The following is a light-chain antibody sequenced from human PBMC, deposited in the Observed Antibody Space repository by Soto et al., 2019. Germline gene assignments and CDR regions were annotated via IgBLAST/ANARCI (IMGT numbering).Light chain of an antibody. CDR3: QQYVAPPPYT. Sequence: EKGLTQSPGTLSLSPGERATLSCRASQSVTNNYLAWYQQKPCQAPRLLIYGASSRATGIPDRFSGSGSATDFTLTISRVETEDFAVYYCQQYVAPPPYTFGQGTKLEIK. V-gene: IGKV3-20*01. CDR1: QSVTNNY. CDR2: GAS. J-gene: IGKJ2*01.